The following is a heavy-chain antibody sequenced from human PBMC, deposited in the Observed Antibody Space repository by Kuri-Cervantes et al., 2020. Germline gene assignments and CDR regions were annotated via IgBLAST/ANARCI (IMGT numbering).Heavy chain of an antibody. J-gene: IGHJ5*02. D-gene: IGHD1-1*01. CDR3: AKSTGRVDWFDP. V-gene: IGHV1-8*01. Sequence: ASVKVSCKASGYTFTSYDINWVRQATGQGLEWMGWMNPNSGNTGYAQKFQGRVTMTRNTSISTAYMELRRLRSDDTAVYYCAKSTGRVDWFDPWGQGTLVTVSS. CDR2: MNPNSGNT. CDR1: GYTFTSYD.